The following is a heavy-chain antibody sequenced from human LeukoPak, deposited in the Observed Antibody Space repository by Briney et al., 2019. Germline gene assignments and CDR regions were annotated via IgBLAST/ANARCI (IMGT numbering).Heavy chain of an antibody. Sequence: GGSLRLSCAASGFTFSSYGMHWVRQAPGKGLEWVAVISYDGSTKYYADSVKSRFTISRDNSKNTLYLQMNSLRAEDTAVYYCAKDGYCSSTSCYGGYYYYYGMDVWGQGTTVTVSS. V-gene: IGHV3-30*18. CDR1: GFTFSSYG. D-gene: IGHD2-2*03. J-gene: IGHJ6*02. CDR2: ISYDGSTK. CDR3: AKDGYCSSTSCYGGYYYYYGMDV.